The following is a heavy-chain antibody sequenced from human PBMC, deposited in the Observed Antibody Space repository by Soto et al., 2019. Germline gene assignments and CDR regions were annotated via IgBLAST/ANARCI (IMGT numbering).Heavy chain of an antibody. CDR1: GGSICRFY. J-gene: IGHJ4*02. Sequence: ETLSHTYPVSGGSICRFYWSCIRQPPGKGLEWIGYIYYSGSTNYNPSLKSRVTISVDTSKNQFSLKLSSVTAADTAVYYCARGSGYYPYYFDYWGQGTLVTVS. D-gene: IGHD3-22*01. V-gene: IGHV4-59*01. CDR3: ARGSGYYPYYFDY. CDR2: IYYSGST.